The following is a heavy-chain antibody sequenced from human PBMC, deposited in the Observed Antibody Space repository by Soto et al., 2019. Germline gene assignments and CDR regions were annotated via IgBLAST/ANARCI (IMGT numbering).Heavy chain of an antibody. CDR1: GGSISSSSYY. CDR3: ARRNSGDYGGDHGPIGD. CDR2: LYYSGST. D-gene: IGHD4-17*01. J-gene: IGHJ4*02. Sequence: QLQLQESGPGLVTPSETLSLTCTVSGGSISSSSYYWGWIRQPPGQGLARIGSLYYSGSTYYNPSLKSRVTISVDTSTYQFSLRLSCVTAADTAVYYCARRNSGDYGGDHGPIGDWGQGSLVTVS. V-gene: IGHV4-39*01.